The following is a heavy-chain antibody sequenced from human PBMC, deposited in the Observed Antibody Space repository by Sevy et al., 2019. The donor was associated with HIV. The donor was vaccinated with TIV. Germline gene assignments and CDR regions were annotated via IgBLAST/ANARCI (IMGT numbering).Heavy chain of an antibody. CDR1: GFTFSNYG. CDR3: AKHIVYCGGDCYPPLYYFDY. CDR2: ISGSGYST. D-gene: IGHD2-21*02. Sequence: GGSLRLSCAASGFTFSNYGMSWVRQAPGKGLEWVSAISGSGYSTYYADSVKGRFTISRDKSKNTLYLQIDSLRAGDTAVYYCAKHIVYCGGDCYPPLYYFDYWGQGTLVTVSS. V-gene: IGHV3-23*01. J-gene: IGHJ4*02.